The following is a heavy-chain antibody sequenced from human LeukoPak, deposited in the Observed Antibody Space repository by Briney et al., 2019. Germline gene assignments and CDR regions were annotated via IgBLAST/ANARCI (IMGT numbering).Heavy chain of an antibody. D-gene: IGHD2-15*01. CDR2: INHSGST. J-gene: IGHJ5*02. Sequence: KPSETLSLTCAVYGGSFSGYYWSWIRQPPGKGLEWIGEINHSGSTNYNPSLKSRVTISVDTSKNQFSLKLSSVTAADTAVYYCARGPPQVVHADPYCGGGSCYGSRWFDPWGQGTLVTVSS. CDR3: ARGPPQVVHADPYCGGGSCYGSRWFDP. CDR1: GGSFSGYY. V-gene: IGHV4-34*01.